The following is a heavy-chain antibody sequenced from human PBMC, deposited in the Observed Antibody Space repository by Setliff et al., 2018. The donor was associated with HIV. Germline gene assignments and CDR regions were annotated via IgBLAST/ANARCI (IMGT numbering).Heavy chain of an antibody. D-gene: IGHD5-18*01. CDR2: IYYSGST. J-gene: IGHJ6*03. V-gene: IGHV4-39*02. Sequence: KASETLSLTCTVSGGSITTDPYFWGWIRQPPGKGLEWIGNIYYSGSTYYNPSLKSRVTISRDNSKNTLYLQMNSLRAEDTAVNYCARDQWGYSYGYYYYYYMDVWGKGTTVTVSS. CDR1: GGSITTDPYF. CDR3: ARDQWGYSYGYYYYYYMDV.